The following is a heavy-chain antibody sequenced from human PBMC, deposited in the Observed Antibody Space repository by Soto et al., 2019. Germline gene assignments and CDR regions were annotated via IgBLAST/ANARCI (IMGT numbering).Heavy chain of an antibody. CDR3: ARGPRGLYGNDY. Sequence: LRLSCAASGFTFSSDWMHWVRQAAGKGLVWVSRINMDGSSTNYADSVKGRFTISRDNAKNTLYLQMNSLRADDTAVYYCARGPRGLYGNDYWGQGALVTVSS. CDR2: INMDGSST. CDR1: GFTFSSDW. D-gene: IGHD4-4*01. V-gene: IGHV3-74*01. J-gene: IGHJ4*02.